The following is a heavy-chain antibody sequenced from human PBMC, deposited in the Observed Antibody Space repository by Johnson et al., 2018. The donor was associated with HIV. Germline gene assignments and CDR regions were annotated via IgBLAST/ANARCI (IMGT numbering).Heavy chain of an antibody. CDR1: GFTFSDYY. CDR3: AREGRGSSSGAFDI. V-gene: IGHV3-23*04. D-gene: IGHD6-6*01. J-gene: IGHJ3*02. CDR2: ISGSGGST. Sequence: VQLVESGGGLVKPGGSLRLSCAASGFTFSDYYMSWIRQAPGKGLEWVSAISGSGGSTYYADSVKGRFTISRDNSKNTVYLQMNSLRPEDMAVYYCAREGRGSSSGAFDIWGQGTMVTVSS.